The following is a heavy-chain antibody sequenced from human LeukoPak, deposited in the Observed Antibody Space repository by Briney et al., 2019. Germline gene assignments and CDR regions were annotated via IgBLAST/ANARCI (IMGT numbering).Heavy chain of an antibody. CDR1: GFTFDDYA. J-gene: IGHJ4*02. D-gene: IGHD3-10*01. CDR3: AKALPYYYGSGTSLPYFDY. V-gene: IGHV3-9*01. CDR2: ISWNSGSI. Sequence: GRSLRLSCAAFGFTFDDYAMHWVRQAPGKGLEWVSGISWNSGSIGYADSVKGRFTISRDNAKNSLYLQMNSLRAEDTALYYCAKALPYYYGSGTSLPYFDYWGQGTLVTVSS.